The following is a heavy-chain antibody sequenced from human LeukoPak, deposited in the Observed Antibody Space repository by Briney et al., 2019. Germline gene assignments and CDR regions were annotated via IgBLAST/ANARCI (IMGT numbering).Heavy chain of an antibody. Sequence: GGSLRLSCAASGFTFSSYAMHWVRQAPGKGLEWVAVISYDGSNKYYADSVKGRFTISRDNSKNTLYLQMNSLRAEDTAVYYCARDAYWGQGTLVTVSS. V-gene: IGHV3-30*04. J-gene: IGHJ4*02. CDR1: GFTFSSYA. CDR2: ISYDGSNK. CDR3: ARDAY.